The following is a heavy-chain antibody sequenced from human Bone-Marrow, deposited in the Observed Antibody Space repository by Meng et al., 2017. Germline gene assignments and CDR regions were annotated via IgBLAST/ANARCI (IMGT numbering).Heavy chain of an antibody. CDR1: GGTFSSYT. D-gene: IGHD2-2*01. Sequence: SVKVSCQASGGTFSSYTISWVRQAPGQGLEWMGRIIPILGIANYAQKFQGRVTITTDESTSTAYMELSSLRSEDTAVYYCARGIVVVPAGYGMDVWGQGNMVTVSS. CDR2: IIPILGIA. J-gene: IGHJ6*02. CDR3: ARGIVVVPAGYGMDV. V-gene: IGHV1-69*16.